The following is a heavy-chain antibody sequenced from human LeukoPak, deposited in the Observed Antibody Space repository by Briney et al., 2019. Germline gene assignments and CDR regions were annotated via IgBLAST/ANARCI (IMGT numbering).Heavy chain of an antibody. D-gene: IGHD3-10*01. CDR3: ARVRGVSPFDY. CDR1: GGSISSSSYY. V-gene: IGHV4-39*01. J-gene: IGHJ4*02. CDR2: IYYSGST. Sequence: SETLSLTCTVSGGSISSSSYYWGWIRQPPGKGLEWIGSIYYSGSTYYNPSLKSRVTISVDTSKNQFSLRLSSVTAADTAMYYCARVRGVSPFDYWGQGTLVTVSS.